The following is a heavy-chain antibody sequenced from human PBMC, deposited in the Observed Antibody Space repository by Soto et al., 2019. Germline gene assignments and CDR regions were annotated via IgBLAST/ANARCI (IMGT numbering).Heavy chain of an antibody. CDR1: SGSIISSNW. CDR2: IYHSGST. J-gene: IGHJ5*02. D-gene: IGHD3-3*01. Sequence: SETLSLTCAVSSGSIISSNWWSLVRQPPGKGLEWIGEIYHSGSTNHNPSLKRRVTISVDKSKNQFSLKLSSVTAADTAVYYCAGRFTMFGVARGNWFDPWGQGTLVTVSS. CDR3: AGRFTMFGVARGNWFDP. V-gene: IGHV4-4*02.